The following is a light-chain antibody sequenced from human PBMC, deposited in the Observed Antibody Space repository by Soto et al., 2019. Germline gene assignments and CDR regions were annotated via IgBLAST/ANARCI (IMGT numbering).Light chain of an antibody. CDR3: QQLNGYPQT. J-gene: IGKJ1*01. CDR1: QDISSY. V-gene: IGKV1-9*01. CDR2: AAS. Sequence: DIQLTQSPSFLSASVGDRVTITCRASQDISSYLAWYQQKPGKAPKLLIYAASTLQSGVPSRFSGSGSGTEFTLTISSLQPEDFATYYCQQLNGYPQTFGQGTKVEIK.